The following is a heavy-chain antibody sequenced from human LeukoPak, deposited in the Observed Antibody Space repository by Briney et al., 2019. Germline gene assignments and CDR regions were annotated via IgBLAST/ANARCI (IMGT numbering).Heavy chain of an antibody. CDR1: GFPFSSYA. CDR2: TSGSGGST. J-gene: IGHJ4*02. V-gene: IGHV3-23*01. CDR3: AKERGYGYNHIDY. Sequence: GGSLRLSCEASGFPFSSYAMNWGRQAPGKGLEWVSTTSGSGGSTYYADSVKGRFTISRDKSRNTVYLQMNSLRAEDTAVYYCAKERGYGYNHIDYWGQGTLVTVSS. D-gene: IGHD5-24*01.